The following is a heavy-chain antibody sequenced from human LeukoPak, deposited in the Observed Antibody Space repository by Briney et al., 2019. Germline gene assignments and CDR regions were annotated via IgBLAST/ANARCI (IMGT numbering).Heavy chain of an antibody. CDR2: INPSSGDT. CDR3: VPSASASYFDY. V-gene: IGHV1-2*02. CDR1: GYSFINYY. J-gene: IGHJ4*02. D-gene: IGHD3-10*01. Sequence: ASVKVSCKASGYSFINYYMHWVRQAPGQGLEWMGRINPSSGDTNYAQKFQGRVTMTRDTSISTAYMELNRLRSDDTAVYVCVPSASASYFDYWGQGTLVTVSS.